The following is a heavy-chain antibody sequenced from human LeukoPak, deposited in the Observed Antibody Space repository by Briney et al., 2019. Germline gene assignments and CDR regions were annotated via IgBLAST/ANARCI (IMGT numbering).Heavy chain of an antibody. J-gene: IGHJ4*02. CDR2: IKQDGSEK. Sequence: PGGSLRLSCAASGFTFSSYWMSWVRPAPGKGLEWVANIKQDGSEKYYVDSVKGRFTISRDNAKNSLYLQMNSLRAEDTAVYYCASGHLTMTFDYWGQGTLVTVSS. CDR3: ASGHLTMTFDY. V-gene: IGHV3-7*01. D-gene: IGHD4/OR15-4a*01. CDR1: GFTFSSYW.